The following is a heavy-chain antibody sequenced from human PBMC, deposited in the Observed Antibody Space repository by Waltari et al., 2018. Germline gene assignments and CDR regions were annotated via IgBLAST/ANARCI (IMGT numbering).Heavy chain of an antibody. CDR2: ISSSGSTK. J-gene: IGHJ4*02. CDR3: ARVGAAAGHDY. D-gene: IGHD6-13*01. Sequence: EVQMVESGGGLVQPGGSLRLSCAASGFTFSSYEMNWVRQAPGKGVEWVSYISSSGSTKKYADSVRGRFTISRDNAKNSLYLQMNSLTAEDTAVYYCARVGAAAGHDYWGQGTLVTVSS. CDR1: GFTFSSYE. V-gene: IGHV3-48*03.